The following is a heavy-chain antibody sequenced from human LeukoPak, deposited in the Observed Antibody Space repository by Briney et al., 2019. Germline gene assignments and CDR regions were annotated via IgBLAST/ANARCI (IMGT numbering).Heavy chain of an antibody. CDR3: ARHELGGAVGIPFDY. CDR2: INPNSGGT. Sequence: ASVKVSCKASGYTFTGYYMHWVRQAPGQGLEWMGWINPNSGGTNYAQKFQGRVTMTRDTSISTAYMELSRLRSDDTAVYYCARHELGGAVGIPFDYWGQGTLVTVSS. V-gene: IGHV1-2*02. CDR1: GYTFTGYY. D-gene: IGHD2-2*02. J-gene: IGHJ4*02.